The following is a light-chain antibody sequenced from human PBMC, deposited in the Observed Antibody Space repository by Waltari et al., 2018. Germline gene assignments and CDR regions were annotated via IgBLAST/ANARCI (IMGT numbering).Light chain of an antibody. CDR3: QQYDGSVVT. J-gene: IGKJ4*01. CDR2: GAS. CDR1: QTITGSW. Sequence: EIALTQSPGTLSVSPGERVTVSCRASQTITGSWLTWYHQKPGQAPRLLIYGASNSAPGIPDRFSGSGSGTDFTLTISRLEPEDSAVYYCQQYDGSVVTFGGGTKVEIK. V-gene: IGKV3-20*01.